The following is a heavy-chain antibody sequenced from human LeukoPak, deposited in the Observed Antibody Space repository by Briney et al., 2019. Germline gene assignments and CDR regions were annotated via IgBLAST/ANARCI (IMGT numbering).Heavy chain of an antibody. CDR3: TTEAYCSSTTCPGAFDI. CDR1: GYTFTSYD. Sequence: ASVKVSCKASGYTFTSYDINWVRQATGQGLEWMGWMNPNSGNTGYAQKFQGRVTMTRNTSISTAYMELSSLRSEDTAVYYCTTEAYCSSTTCPGAFDIWGQGTMVTVSS. D-gene: IGHD2-2*01. V-gene: IGHV1-8*01. J-gene: IGHJ3*02. CDR2: MNPNSGNT.